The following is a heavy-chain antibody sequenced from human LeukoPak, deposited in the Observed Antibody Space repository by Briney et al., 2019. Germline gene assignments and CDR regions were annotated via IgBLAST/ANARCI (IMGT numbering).Heavy chain of an antibody. V-gene: IGHV4-34*01. D-gene: IGHD4-17*01. CDR1: GGSFSAYY. J-gene: IGHJ4*02. CDR3: ARPYTDYALGY. CDR2: INHSGST. Sequence: PSETLSLTCAVYGGSFSAYYWGWIRQPPGKGLEWIGEINHSGSTNYNPSFKSRVTISVDTSQNQFSLKLSSVTAADTAVYYCARPYTDYALGYWGQGTLVTVSS.